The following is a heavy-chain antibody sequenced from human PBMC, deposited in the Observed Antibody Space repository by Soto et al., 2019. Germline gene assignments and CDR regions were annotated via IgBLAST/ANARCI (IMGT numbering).Heavy chain of an antibody. J-gene: IGHJ4*02. D-gene: IGHD3-3*01. CDR2: INHSGST. V-gene: IGHV4-34*01. Sequence: QVHLQQWGAGLLKPSETLSLTCAVYGVSFTGYYWSWIRQPPGKGLAWIGEINHSGSTNYNPSVKSRVTISVDTYKKQFSLKLSSVTAADTAVYYCETSYYNFWSGYYLAYFDYWGQGTLVTVSS. CDR3: ETSYYNFWSGYYLAYFDY. CDR1: GVSFTGYY.